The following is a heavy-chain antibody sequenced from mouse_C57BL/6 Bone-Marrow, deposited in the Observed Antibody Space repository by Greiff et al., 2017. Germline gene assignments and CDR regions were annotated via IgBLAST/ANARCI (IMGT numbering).Heavy chain of an antibody. CDR1: GYTFTSYP. J-gene: IGHJ1*03. D-gene: IGHD2-14*01. CDR2: FYPGNGDT. Sequence: EVQGVESGAVLARPGASVKMSCKTSGYTFTSYPMHWVKQRPGPGLEWIGAFYPGNGDTRYNQKFKGKATLTVVTSASTAYMELSSLTNEDSAVYYCTRCRYGPDRYFDVWGTGTTVTVSS. V-gene: IGHV1-5*01. CDR3: TRCRYGPDRYFDV.